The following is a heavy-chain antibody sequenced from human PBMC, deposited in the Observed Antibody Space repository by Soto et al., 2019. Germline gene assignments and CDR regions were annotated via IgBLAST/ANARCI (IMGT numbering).Heavy chain of an antibody. CDR2: IKQDGSEK. CDR3: AREDLLWWLDH. CDR1: GFAFSNDW. V-gene: IGHV3-7*03. Sequence: GGSLRLSCAASGFAFSNDWMTWVRQAPGKGLEWVANIKQDGSEKYYVDSVRGRFTISRDNAKDSLYLQMNSLRAEDTAVYYCAREDLLWWLDHWGQGTLVTVSS. D-gene: IGHD2-21*01. J-gene: IGHJ5*02.